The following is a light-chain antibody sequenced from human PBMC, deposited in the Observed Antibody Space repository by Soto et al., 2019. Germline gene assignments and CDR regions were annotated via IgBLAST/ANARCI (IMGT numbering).Light chain of an antibody. CDR2: YAS. J-gene: IGKJ1*01. Sequence: EIVMMQSPATLSTSPGERATVSCRASQSVSSNLAWYQQKPGQVPRLLIYYASTRATGIPARFSGSGSGTEFTLTISSLESEDFAVYYCQQYNNWPRTFGQGTKV. CDR1: QSVSSN. CDR3: QQYNNWPRT. V-gene: IGKV3-15*01.